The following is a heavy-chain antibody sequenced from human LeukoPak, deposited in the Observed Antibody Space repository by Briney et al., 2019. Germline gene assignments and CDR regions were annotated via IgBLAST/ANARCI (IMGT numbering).Heavy chain of an antibody. CDR2: ISGSGGST. V-gene: IGHV3-23*01. CDR3: AKGISSTIDY. J-gene: IGHJ4*02. CDR1: GFSFSTYA. Sequence: PGGSLRLSCAASGFSFSTYAMHWVRQAPGKGLEWVSAISGSGGSTYYADSVKGRFTISRDNSKNTLYLQMNSLRAEDTAVYYCAKGISSTIDYWGQGTLVTVSS. D-gene: IGHD3-3*02.